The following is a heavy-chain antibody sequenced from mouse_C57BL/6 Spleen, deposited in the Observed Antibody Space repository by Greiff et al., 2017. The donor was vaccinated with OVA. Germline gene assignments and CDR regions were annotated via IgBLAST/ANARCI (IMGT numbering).Heavy chain of an antibody. CDR3: AKEYLFAY. CDR2: ISSGSSTI. V-gene: IGHV5-17*01. Sequence: EVMLVESGGGLVKPGGSLKLSCAASGFTFSDYGMHWVRQAPEKGLEWVVYISSGSSTIYYADTVKGRFTISRDNAKNTLFLQMTSLRSEDTAMYYCAKEYLFAYWGQGTLVTVSA. D-gene: IGHD5-1*01. CDR1: GFTFSDYG. J-gene: IGHJ3*01.